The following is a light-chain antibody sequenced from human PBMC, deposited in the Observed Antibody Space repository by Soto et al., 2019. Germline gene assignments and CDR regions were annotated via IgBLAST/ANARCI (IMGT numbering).Light chain of an antibody. CDR2: EVS. CDR3: SSYAGSNNVV. Sequence: QSALTQPPSASGSAVQSVTISCTGTSSDVGGYNYVSWYQQHPGKAPKLMIYEVSKRPSGVPDRFSGSKSGNTASLTVSGLQAEDEADYYSSSYAGSNNVVFGGGTKLTVL. V-gene: IGLV2-8*01. J-gene: IGLJ2*01. CDR1: SSDVGGYNY.